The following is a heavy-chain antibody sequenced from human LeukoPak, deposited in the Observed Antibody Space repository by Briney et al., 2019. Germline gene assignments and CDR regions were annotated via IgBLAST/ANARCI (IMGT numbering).Heavy chain of an antibody. V-gene: IGHV3-23*01. CDR2: VTGGGDTT. Sequence: PGGSLRLSCAASGFTFSSYGMSWVRQARGKGLEWVSAVTGGGDTTYYADSVRGRFTISRDNSKNTLYLQMNSLRAEDTAVYYCAKMQGYFDYWGQGTLVTVSS. CDR3: AKMQGYFDY. J-gene: IGHJ4*02. CDR1: GFTFSSYG.